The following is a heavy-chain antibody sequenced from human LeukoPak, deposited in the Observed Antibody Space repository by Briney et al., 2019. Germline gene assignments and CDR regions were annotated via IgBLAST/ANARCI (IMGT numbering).Heavy chain of an antibody. J-gene: IGHJ4*02. CDR1: GDSINTYY. CDR2: IYFSGST. CDR3: ARGCSAATCPFDY. Sequence: SETLSLTCTVSGDSINTYYWSWIRQPPGKGLEWIGYIYFSGSTNYNPSLKSRLTISVDTSKNQFSLKLSSVTAADTAVCFCARGCSAATCPFDYWGQGTLVTVSS. V-gene: IGHV4-59*12. D-gene: IGHD2-15*01.